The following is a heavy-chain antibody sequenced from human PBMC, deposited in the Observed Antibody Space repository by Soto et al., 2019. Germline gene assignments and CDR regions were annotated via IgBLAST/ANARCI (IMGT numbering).Heavy chain of an antibody. J-gene: IGHJ6*02. D-gene: IGHD3-3*01. Sequence: SETLSLTCTVSGGSISSSSYHWGWIRQPPGKGLEWIGSIYYSGSTYYNPSLKSRVTISVDTSKNQFSLKLSSVTAADTAVYYCARQLVHYEFWSGQPSYGMDVWGQGTTVTVS. CDR2: IYYSGST. CDR3: ARQLVHYEFWSGQPSYGMDV. V-gene: IGHV4-39*01. CDR1: GGSISSSSYH.